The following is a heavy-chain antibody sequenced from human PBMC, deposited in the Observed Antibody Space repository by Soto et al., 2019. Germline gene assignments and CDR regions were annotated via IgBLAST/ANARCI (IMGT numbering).Heavy chain of an antibody. V-gene: IGHV1-69*01. CDR1: GGTFSSYA. D-gene: IGHD1-26*01. J-gene: IGHJ5*02. Sequence: VSCKASGGTFSSYAISWVRQAPGQGLEWMGGIIPIFGTANYAQKFQGRVTITADESTSTAYMELSSLRSEDTAVYYCAREVGAATNWFDPWGQGTLVTVSS. CDR2: IIPIFGTA. CDR3: AREVGAATNWFDP.